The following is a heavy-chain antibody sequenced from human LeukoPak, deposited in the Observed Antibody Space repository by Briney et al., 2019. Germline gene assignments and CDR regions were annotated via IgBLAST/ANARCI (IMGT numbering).Heavy chain of an antibody. V-gene: IGHV5-51*01. CDR2: TYPGDSDF. D-gene: IGHD1-26*01. J-gene: IGHJ3*02. CDR3: ASHRGPISYGPEDAFDI. Sequence: GESLKISCKGSGYSFTSYWIGWVRQMPGKGLEWMGITYPGDSDFRYSPSFQGQVTISADKSISTAYLQWSSLKASDTAMYYCASHRGPISYGPEDAFDIWGQGTMVTVSS. CDR1: GYSFTSYW.